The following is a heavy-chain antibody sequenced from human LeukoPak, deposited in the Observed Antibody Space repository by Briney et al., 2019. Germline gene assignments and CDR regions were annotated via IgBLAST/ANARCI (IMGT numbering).Heavy chain of an antibody. V-gene: IGHV4-61*02. Sequence: SETLSLTCTVSGASISSGDYYWNWIRQPAGKGLEWIGRIYTSGSTNYNPSLKSRVTISIDTSKTQFSLSLSSVTAADTAVYYCASTRRDGYPFDYWGQGTLVAVSS. D-gene: IGHD5-24*01. CDR2: IYTSGST. CDR1: GASISSGDYY. CDR3: ASTRRDGYPFDY. J-gene: IGHJ4*02.